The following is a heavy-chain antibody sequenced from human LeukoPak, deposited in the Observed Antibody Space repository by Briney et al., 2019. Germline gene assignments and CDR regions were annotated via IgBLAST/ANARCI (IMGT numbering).Heavy chain of an antibody. CDR2: IRYDGSNK. V-gene: IGHV3-30*02. J-gene: IGHJ4*02. Sequence: PGGSLRLSCAASGFTFSSYGIHWVRQAPGKGLEWVAFIRYDGSNKYYADSVKGRFTIFRDNSKNTLYLQMNSLRAEDTAVYYCAKDHCSSTTCYGSPGYWGQGTLVTVSS. D-gene: IGHD2-2*01. CDR1: GFTFSSYG. CDR3: AKDHCSSTTCYGSPGY.